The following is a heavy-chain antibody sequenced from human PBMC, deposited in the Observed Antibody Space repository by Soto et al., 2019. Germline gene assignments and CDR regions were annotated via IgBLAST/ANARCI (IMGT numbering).Heavy chain of an antibody. Sequence: QVQLVQSGAEVKRPGSSVKVSCKASGDTFSFYSINWVRQAPGLGLEWMGRVNPILSLSNYAQRFQGRVTMTADKSTSTAYMVISSLRSEDTAIYYCATSYGSGYRAFDYWGQGAQVIXSS. D-gene: IGHD3-10*01. CDR2: VNPILSLS. CDR1: GDTFSFYS. J-gene: IGHJ4*02. V-gene: IGHV1-69*02. CDR3: ATSYGSGYRAFDY.